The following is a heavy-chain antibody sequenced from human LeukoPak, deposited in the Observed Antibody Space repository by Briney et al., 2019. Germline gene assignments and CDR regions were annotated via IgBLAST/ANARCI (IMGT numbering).Heavy chain of an antibody. CDR1: GGSFSDYY. CDR3: AGHRRRIVGTTGTFAY. J-gene: IGHJ4*02. Sequence: TSETLSLTCAVYGGSFSDYYWSWIRQPPGKGLEWIVQINHSGSTNYNPSLKSRVTISLDTSKNQFSLKVSSVTAADTALYYCAGHRRRIVGTTGTFAYWGQGTLVTVSS. CDR2: INHSGST. V-gene: IGHV4-34*01. D-gene: IGHD1-26*01.